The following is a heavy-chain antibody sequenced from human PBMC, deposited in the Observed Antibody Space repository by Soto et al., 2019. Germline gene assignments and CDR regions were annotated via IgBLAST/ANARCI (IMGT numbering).Heavy chain of an antibody. CDR3: AGGATVRAPFQH. CDR2: TRNKANSYTT. Sequence: EVQLVESGGGLVQPGGSLRLSCAGSEFTLSDHFMDWVRQAPGKGLEWVGRTRNKANSYTTEYSASVKGRFTISRDDSTNSLYLQMSSLKTEDTAVYHCAGGATVRAPFQHWGQGTLVTVSS. J-gene: IGHJ1*01. V-gene: IGHV3-72*01. CDR1: EFTLSDHF. D-gene: IGHD1-26*01.